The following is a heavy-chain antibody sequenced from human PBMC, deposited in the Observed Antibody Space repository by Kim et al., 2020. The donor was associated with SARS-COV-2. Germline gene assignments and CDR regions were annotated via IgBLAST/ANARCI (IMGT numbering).Heavy chain of an antibody. V-gene: IGHV1-18*01. CDR3: ARDSGGYEYFQH. J-gene: IGHJ1*01. D-gene: IGHD1-26*01. Sequence: YAQKLQGRVTLTTDTSTSTAYMELRSLRSDDTAVYYCARDSGGYEYFQHWGQGTLVTVSS.